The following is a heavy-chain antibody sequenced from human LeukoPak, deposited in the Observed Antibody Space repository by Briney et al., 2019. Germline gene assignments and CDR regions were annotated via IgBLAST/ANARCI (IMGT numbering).Heavy chain of an antibody. V-gene: IGHV4-59*11. Sequence: SETLSLTCTVSGVSISTHYWSWIRQTPGKGLEWIGYMFDSGYIKDNPSLKNRVTVSADPSKSQFSLKLSSVTAADTAVYYCATIKRGNIFGYFDLWGQGILVTVSS. D-gene: IGHD5-18*01. CDR2: MFDSGYI. CDR3: ATIKRGNIFGYFDL. J-gene: IGHJ4*02. CDR1: GVSISTHY.